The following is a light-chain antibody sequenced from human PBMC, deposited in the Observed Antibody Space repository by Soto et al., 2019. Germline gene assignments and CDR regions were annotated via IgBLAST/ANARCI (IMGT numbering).Light chain of an antibody. CDR2: GSS. V-gene: IGKV3-15*01. CDR1: QSVSSN. CDR3: QQYTNWPPTT. J-gene: IGKJ5*01. Sequence: EIVLTQSPATLSLSPGERATLSCRASQSVSSNLAWFQQKPGQAPRLLIYGSSTRATGVPARFSGSGSGADFTLTIRNLQSEDFAVYYCQQYTNWPPTTFGQGTRLEI.